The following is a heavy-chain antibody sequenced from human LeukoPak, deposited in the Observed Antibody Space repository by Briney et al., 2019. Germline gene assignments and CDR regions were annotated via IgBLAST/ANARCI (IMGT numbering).Heavy chain of an antibody. CDR1: GFTFTSYG. D-gene: IGHD6-13*01. Sequence: SGGSLRLSCAASGFTFTSYGISWVRQAPGQGLERMGWISAYNGNTNYAQKLQGRVTMTTDTSTSTAYMELRSLRSDDTAVYYCARDHSVKQQLADYWGQGTLVTVSS. J-gene: IGHJ4*02. V-gene: IGHV1-18*01. CDR2: ISAYNGNT. CDR3: ARDHSVKQQLADY.